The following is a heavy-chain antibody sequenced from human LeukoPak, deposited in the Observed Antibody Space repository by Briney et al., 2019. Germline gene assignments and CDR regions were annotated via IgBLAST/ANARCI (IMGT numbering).Heavy chain of an antibody. CDR1: GYTFTSYY. D-gene: IGHD2-2*01. CDR2: INPNSGGT. V-gene: IGHV1-2*02. Sequence: PSVNVSCKASGYTFTSYYMHWVRQAPGQGLEWMGWINPNSGGTNYAQKFQGRVTMTRDTSISTAYMELSRLRSDDAAVYYCARVGRGDQLLGFDYWGQGTLVTVSS. J-gene: IGHJ4*02. CDR3: ARVGRGDQLLGFDY.